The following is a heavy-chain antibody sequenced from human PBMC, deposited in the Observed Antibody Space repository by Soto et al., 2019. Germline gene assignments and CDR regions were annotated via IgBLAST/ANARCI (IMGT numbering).Heavy chain of an antibody. CDR1: GFTFNTFG. Sequence: SLRLSCAASGFTFNTFGMNWVRQAPGKGLEWISYISVTSTTIHYADSVKGRFAISRDNAKNSLYLEMDSLRVEDTAVYYCARDGAMTGVFDYWGPGTVVTVSS. V-gene: IGHV3-48*01. CDR3: ARDGAMTGVFDY. D-gene: IGHD3-9*01. J-gene: IGHJ4*02. CDR2: ISVTSTTI.